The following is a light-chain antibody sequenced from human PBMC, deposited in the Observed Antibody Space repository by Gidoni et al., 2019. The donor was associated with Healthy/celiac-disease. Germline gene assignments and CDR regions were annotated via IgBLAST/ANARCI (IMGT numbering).Light chain of an antibody. Sequence: IVLTHSPATLSLSPGERATLACRASQSVSSYLAWYQQKPGQAPRLLIYDASNRATGIPARFSGSGSGTDFTLTISSLEPEDFAVYYCQQRSNWPPVTFGGGTKVEIK. J-gene: IGKJ4*01. V-gene: IGKV3-11*01. CDR1: QSVSSY. CDR2: DAS. CDR3: QQRSNWPPVT.